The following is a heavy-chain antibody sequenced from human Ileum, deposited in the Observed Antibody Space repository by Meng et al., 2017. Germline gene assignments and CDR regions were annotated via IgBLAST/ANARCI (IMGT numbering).Heavy chain of an antibody. CDR1: GFSFSGNS. CDR3: ARGRVVVSAAPLDS. J-gene: IGHJ4*02. V-gene: IGHV3-21*01. Sequence: EVQLVESGGGLVKPGGSLRLSCVASGFSFSGNSMNWVRQAPGKGLEWVASISSSSSYADSVKGRFTISRDNAKNSLYLQMNSLRVEDMAVYYCARGRVVVSAAPLDSWGQGTLVTVSS. CDR2: ISSSSS. D-gene: IGHD2-15*01.